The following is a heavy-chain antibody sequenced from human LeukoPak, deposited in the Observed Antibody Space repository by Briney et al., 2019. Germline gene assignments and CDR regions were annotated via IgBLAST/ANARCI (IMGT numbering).Heavy chain of an antibody. D-gene: IGHD6-13*01. CDR2: IYAGDSGT. CDR3: TRHIAAAGPDY. CDR1: GYRFTSHW. Sequence: ESLKISCRGSGYRFTSHWLGWVRQVPGKGLEWMAIIYAGDSGTRISPSFQGQVTISADKSISTAYLQWSSLKASDTAIYYCTRHIAAAGPDYWGQGTLVTASS. J-gene: IGHJ4*02. V-gene: IGHV5-51*01.